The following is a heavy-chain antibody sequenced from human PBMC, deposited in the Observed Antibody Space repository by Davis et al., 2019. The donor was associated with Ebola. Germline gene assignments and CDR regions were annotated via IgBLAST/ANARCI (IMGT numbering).Heavy chain of an antibody. CDR1: GFTFSSYA. CDR3: ARRIAAAGTHFDY. Sequence: GESLKISCAASGFTFSSYAMSWVRQAPGKGLEWVSAISGSGGSTYYADSVKGRFTISRDNSKNTLYLQMNSLRAEDTAVYYCARRIAAAGTHFDYWGQGTLVTVSS. J-gene: IGHJ4*02. D-gene: IGHD6-13*01. V-gene: IGHV3-23*01. CDR2: ISGSGGST.